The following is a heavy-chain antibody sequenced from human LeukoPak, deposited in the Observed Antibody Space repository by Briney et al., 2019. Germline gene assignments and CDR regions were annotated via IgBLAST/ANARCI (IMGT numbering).Heavy chain of an antibody. Sequence: AAPTVSCKVSGYTLTELSMHWVRQAPGKGLEWMGGFDIEDGEASYPHKFRGRVTMTEDTTTDTAYMELSSLRSEDTAVYYCATAVETERDYWGQGTLVSLST. J-gene: IGHJ4*02. V-gene: IGHV1-24*01. D-gene: IGHD4-23*01. CDR2: FDIEDGEA. CDR3: ATAVETERDY. CDR1: GYTLTELS.